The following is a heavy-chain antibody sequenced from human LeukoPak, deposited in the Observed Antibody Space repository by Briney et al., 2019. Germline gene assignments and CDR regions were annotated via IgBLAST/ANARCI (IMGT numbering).Heavy chain of an antibody. J-gene: IGHJ4*02. CDR2: IKSKTDGGTT. CDR3: TTYYYDSTSDFGY. CDR1: GFTFSSYN. D-gene: IGHD3-22*01. Sequence: GGSLRLSCAASGFTFSSYNMNWVRQAPGKGLEWVARIKSKTDGGTTDYAAPVKGRFTISRDDSKNMVYLQMISLQTEDTAVYYCTTYYYDSTSDFGYWGQGTLVTVSS. V-gene: IGHV3-15*01.